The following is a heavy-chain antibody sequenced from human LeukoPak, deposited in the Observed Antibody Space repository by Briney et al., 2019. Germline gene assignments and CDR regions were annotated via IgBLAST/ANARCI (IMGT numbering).Heavy chain of an antibody. Sequence: GGSLRLSCAASGFTFSSYAMSWVRQAPGKRLEWVSAISGGGGTTYYADSVKGRFTISRDNSKNTLFLQMNSLRAEDTAVYYCAKVLSGSQDYWGQGTLVTVFS. V-gene: IGHV3-23*01. CDR1: GFTFSSYA. CDR2: ISGGGGTT. CDR3: AKVLSGSQDY. D-gene: IGHD1-26*01. J-gene: IGHJ4*02.